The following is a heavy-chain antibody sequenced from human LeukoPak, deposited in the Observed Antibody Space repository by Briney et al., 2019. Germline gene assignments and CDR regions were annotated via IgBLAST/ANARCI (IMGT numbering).Heavy chain of an antibody. D-gene: IGHD1-1*01. CDR1: GDSVSSNSAA. CDR2: TYYRSKWYD. Sequence: SQTLSLTCAISGDSVSSNSAAWNWIRQSPSRGLEWLGRTYYRSKWYDDYAVSVKSRITINPDTSKNQFSLQFNSVTPEDTAVYYCVRAVGNFGTVNYFDYWDQGALVTVSS. J-gene: IGHJ4*02. V-gene: IGHV6-1*01. CDR3: VRAVGNFGTVNYFDY.